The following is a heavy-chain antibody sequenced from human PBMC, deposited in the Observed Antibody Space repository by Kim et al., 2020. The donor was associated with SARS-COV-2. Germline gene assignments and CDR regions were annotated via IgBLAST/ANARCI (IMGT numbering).Heavy chain of an antibody. V-gene: IGHV3-48*03. CDR2: ISSSGSTI. CDR1: GFTFSSYE. Sequence: GGSLRLSCAASGFTFSSYEMNWVRQAPGKGLEWVSYISSSGSTIYYADSVKGRFTISRDNAKNSLYLQMNSLRAEDTAVYYCARDEGIAAAGNFDYWGQGTLVTVSS. J-gene: IGHJ4*02. D-gene: IGHD6-13*01. CDR3: ARDEGIAAAGNFDY.